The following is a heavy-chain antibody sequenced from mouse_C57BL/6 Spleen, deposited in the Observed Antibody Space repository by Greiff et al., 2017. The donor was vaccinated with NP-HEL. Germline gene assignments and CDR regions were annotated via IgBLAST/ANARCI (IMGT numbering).Heavy chain of an antibody. V-gene: IGHV3-6*01. CDR2: ISYDGSN. CDR1: GYSITSGYY. Sequence: EVKLQQSGPGLVKPSQSLSLTCSVTGYSITSGYYWNWLRQFPGNKLEWMGYISYDGSNNYNPSLKNRISITRDTSKNQFFLKLNSVTTEDTATYYCARDYGSSYFDYWGQGTTLTVSS. CDR3: ARDYGSSYFDY. D-gene: IGHD1-1*01. J-gene: IGHJ2*01.